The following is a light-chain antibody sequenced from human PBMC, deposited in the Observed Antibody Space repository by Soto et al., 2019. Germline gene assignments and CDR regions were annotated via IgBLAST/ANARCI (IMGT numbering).Light chain of an antibody. J-gene: IGKJ4*01. Sequence: EIVLTQSPATLSLSPGERATLSCRASQSVSSYLAWYQQKPGQAPRLLIYDASNRVTGIPARFSGSGSGTDFPLTISSLEPEDFAVYYCQQRSNWPFLTFGGGTKVEIK. CDR2: DAS. CDR1: QSVSSY. CDR3: QQRSNWPFLT. V-gene: IGKV3-11*01.